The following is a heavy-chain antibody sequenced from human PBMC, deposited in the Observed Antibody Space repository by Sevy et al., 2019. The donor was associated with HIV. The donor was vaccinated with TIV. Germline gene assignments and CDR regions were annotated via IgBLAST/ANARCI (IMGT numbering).Heavy chain of an antibody. CDR2: IKPSGETT. CDR1: GYTFTSYY. V-gene: IGHV1-46*01. J-gene: IGHJ4*02. D-gene: IGHD1-1*01. Sequence: ASVKVSCKASGYTFTSYYIHWGRQAPGQGLEWMGIIKPSGETTKYAQKFQGRLTLTKDTSTSTVYMELSSLRSEDTAVYFCERDVSLGTTDGYYFDFWGQGTLVTVSS. CDR3: ERDVSLGTTDGYYFDF.